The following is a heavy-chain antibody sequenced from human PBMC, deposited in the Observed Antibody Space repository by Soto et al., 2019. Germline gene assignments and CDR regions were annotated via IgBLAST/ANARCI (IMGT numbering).Heavy chain of an antibody. Sequence: GKSLKISCKGSGYSFTSYWIGWVRQMPGKGLEWMGIIYPGDSDTRYSPSFQGQVTISADKSISTAYLQWSSLKASDTAMYYCARHNWVYCTNGVCHADYWGQGTLVTVSS. D-gene: IGHD2-8*01. CDR1: GYSFTSYW. CDR3: ARHNWVYCTNGVCHADY. J-gene: IGHJ4*02. CDR2: IYPGDSDT. V-gene: IGHV5-51*01.